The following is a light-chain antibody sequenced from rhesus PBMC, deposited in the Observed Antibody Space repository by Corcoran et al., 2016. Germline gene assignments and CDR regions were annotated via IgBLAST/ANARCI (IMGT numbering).Light chain of an antibody. CDR2: DAS. J-gene: IGKJ4*01. CDR1: QGISKY. V-gene: IGKV1-33*02. CDR3: QQHNSYPPLT. Sequence: DIQMTQSPSSLSASVGDTVTITCQASQGISKYLAWYQQKPGKAPKLLIYDASNLQSRVPSRFSGSGSGTEITLTISSLQPEDFATYYCQQHNSYPPLTFGGGTKVELK.